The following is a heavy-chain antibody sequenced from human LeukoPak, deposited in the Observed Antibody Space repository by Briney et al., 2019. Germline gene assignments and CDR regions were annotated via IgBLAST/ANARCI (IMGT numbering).Heavy chain of an antibody. CDR3: ARAAKFEFYFDY. Sequence: SETLSLTCAVYGGYFSGYYWSWIRQPPGKGLEWIGEINHSGSTNYNPSLKSRVTISVDTSKNQFSLKLSSVTAADTAVYYCARAAKFEFYFDYWGQGTLVTVSS. J-gene: IGHJ4*02. V-gene: IGHV4-34*01. CDR2: INHSGST. CDR1: GGYFSGYY. D-gene: IGHD3-10*01.